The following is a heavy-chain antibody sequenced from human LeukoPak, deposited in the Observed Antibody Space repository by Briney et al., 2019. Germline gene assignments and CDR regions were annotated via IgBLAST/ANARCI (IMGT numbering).Heavy chain of an antibody. J-gene: IGHJ6*02. Sequence: SETLSLTCAVYGGSFSGYYWSWIRQPPGKGLEWIGEINHSGSTNYNPSLKSRVTISVDTSKNQFSLKLSSVTAADTAVYYCARVRAIAAAAYYYYGMDAWGQGTTVTVSS. CDR2: INHSGST. CDR3: ARVRAIAAAAYYYYGMDA. V-gene: IGHV4-34*01. D-gene: IGHD6-13*01. CDR1: GGSFSGYY.